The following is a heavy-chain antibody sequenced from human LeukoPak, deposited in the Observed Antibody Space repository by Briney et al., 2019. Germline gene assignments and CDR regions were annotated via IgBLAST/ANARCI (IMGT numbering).Heavy chain of an antibody. CDR2: IYYSGST. V-gene: IGHV4-31*03. CDR1: GGSISSGGYY. D-gene: IGHD6-6*01. Sequence: SETLSLTCSVSGGSISSGGYYWSWIRQHPGKGLEWIGYIYYSGSTYYNPSLKSRVTISVDTSKNQFSLKLSSVTAADTAVYYCAICHSSSSAGGLFNNWFDPWGQGTLVTVSS. J-gene: IGHJ5*02. CDR3: AICHSSSSAGGLFNNWFDP.